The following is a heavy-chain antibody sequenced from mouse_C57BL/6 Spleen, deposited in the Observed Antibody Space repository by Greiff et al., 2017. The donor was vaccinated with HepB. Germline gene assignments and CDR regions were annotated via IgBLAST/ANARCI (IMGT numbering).Heavy chain of an antibody. V-gene: IGHV1-62-2*01. J-gene: IGHJ1*03. CDR1: GYTFTEYT. CDR3: ARHEDGPDYDYDGDWYFDV. D-gene: IGHD2-4*01. Sequence: QVQLKQSGAELVKPGASVKLSCKASGYTFTEYTIHWVKQRSGQGLEWIGWFYPGSGSIKYNEKFKDKATLTADKSSSTVYMELSRLTSEDSAVYFCARHEDGPDYDYDGDWYFDVWGTGTTVTVSS. CDR2: FYPGSGSI.